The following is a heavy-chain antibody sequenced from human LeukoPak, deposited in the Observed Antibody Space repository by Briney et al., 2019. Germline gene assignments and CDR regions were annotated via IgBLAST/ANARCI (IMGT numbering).Heavy chain of an antibody. V-gene: IGHV3-69-1*02. Sequence: GGSLRLSCAASGFTFSNYDMNWVRQAPGKGLEWVSAVTSRGSILYADSVKTRFTTSRDNAKNSLYLQMNSLRDEDTAVYYCVSLGDSDYWGQGTLVTVSS. CDR2: VTSRGSI. D-gene: IGHD3-16*01. CDR3: VSLGDSDY. J-gene: IGHJ4*02. CDR1: GFTFSNYD.